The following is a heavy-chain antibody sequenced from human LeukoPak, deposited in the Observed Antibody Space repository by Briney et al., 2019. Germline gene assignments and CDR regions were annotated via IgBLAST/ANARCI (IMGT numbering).Heavy chain of an antibody. J-gene: IGHJ6*02. CDR1: GFIFRSYA. Sequence: GSLRLSCAASGFIFRSYAMHWVRQAPGKGLEGVAIIWNDGSNENYADSVKGRFTISRDNSKNTLYLQMNSLRAEDTAVYYCAKDQPGGYYYARAGMDVWGQGTTVIVSS. CDR3: AKDQPGGYYYARAGMDV. D-gene: IGHD3-22*01. V-gene: IGHV3-33*06. CDR2: IWNDGSNE.